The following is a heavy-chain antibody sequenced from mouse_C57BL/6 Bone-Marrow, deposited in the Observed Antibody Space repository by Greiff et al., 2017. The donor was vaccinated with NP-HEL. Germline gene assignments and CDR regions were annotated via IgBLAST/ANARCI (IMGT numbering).Heavy chain of an antibody. CDR1: GFNIKDDY. Sequence: EVQLQQSGAELVRPGASVKLSCTASGFNIKDDYMHWVKQRPEQGLEWIGWIDPENGDTEYASKFQGKATITADTSSNTAYLQLSSLTSEDTAVYYCTTGEESSYYYAMDYWGQGTSVTVSS. J-gene: IGHJ4*01. CDR2: IDPENGDT. CDR3: TTGEESSYYYAMDY. V-gene: IGHV14-4*01.